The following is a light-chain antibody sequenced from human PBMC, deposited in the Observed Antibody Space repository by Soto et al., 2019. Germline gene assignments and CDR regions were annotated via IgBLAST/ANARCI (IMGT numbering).Light chain of an antibody. CDR2: AAS. CDR1: QGIRNY. V-gene: IGKV1-27*01. CDR3: QKHSSAPWT. J-gene: IGKJ1*01. Sequence: DTQMTQSPSYLSASVGDRVTITCRASQGIRNYLAWYQQKPGKVPKLLIYAASTLQSGVPSRFSGSGSGTDFTLTISSLQPEDVATYYCQKHSSAPWTFGHGTKGAI.